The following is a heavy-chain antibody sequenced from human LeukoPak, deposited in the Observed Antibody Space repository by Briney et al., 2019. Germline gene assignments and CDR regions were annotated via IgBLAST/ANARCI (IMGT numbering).Heavy chain of an antibody. D-gene: IGHD2-15*01. Sequence: SETLSLTCAVYGGSFSGYYWSWIRQPPGKGLEWIGEINHSGSTNYNPSLKSRVTISVDTSKNQFSLKLSSVTAADTAVYYCASQNRAYCSGGSCYSGYYYYYYMDVWGKGTTVTASS. J-gene: IGHJ6*03. CDR3: ASQNRAYCSGGSCYSGYYYYYYMDV. CDR1: GGSFSGYY. V-gene: IGHV4-34*01. CDR2: INHSGST.